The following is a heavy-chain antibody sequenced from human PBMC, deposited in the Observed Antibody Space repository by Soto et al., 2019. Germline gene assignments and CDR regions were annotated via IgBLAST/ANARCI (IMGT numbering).Heavy chain of an antibody. CDR1: GASITQYY. Sequence: QVQLQESGPGLVKPSETLSLTCTVSGASITQYYWNWIRQSPGKGLEWIVSVSSTGSTVFNPSLTCPVTVSLDTSKNQFSLTLNSVTAADTAVYYCARGGGSPYHTHEFDFWGQGTLVTVSS. CDR2: VSSTGST. J-gene: IGHJ4*02. CDR3: ARGGGSPYHTHEFDF. D-gene: IGHD2-15*01. V-gene: IGHV4-59*01.